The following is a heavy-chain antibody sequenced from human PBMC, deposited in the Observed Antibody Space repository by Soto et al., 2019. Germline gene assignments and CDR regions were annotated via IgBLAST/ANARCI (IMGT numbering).Heavy chain of an antibody. CDR2: IYYSGST. CDR1: GGSVSSGSYY. V-gene: IGHV4-61*01. Sequence: PSETLSLTCTVSGGSVSSGSYYWSWIRQPPGKGLEWIGYIYYSGSTNYNPSLKSRVTISVDTSKNQFSLKLSSVTAADTAVYYCAREKIVVVPAAARYYYYYGMDDWGQGTTVTVSS. J-gene: IGHJ6*02. CDR3: AREKIVVVPAAARYYYYYGMDD. D-gene: IGHD2-2*01.